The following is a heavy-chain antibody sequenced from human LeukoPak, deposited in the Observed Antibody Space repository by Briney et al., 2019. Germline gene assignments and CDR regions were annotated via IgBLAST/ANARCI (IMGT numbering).Heavy chain of an antibody. CDR1: GFAFTNAW. V-gene: IGHV3-15*07. D-gene: IGHD3-9*01. Sequence: GGSLRLSCAASGFAFTNAWINWVRQTPGKGLEWVGRIKSKADGGTTDYAAPVKGRFTISRVDSINTLYLRMNSLTPDDTALYHCTSGGITGYYFNYWGQGTLVTVSS. J-gene: IGHJ4*02. CDR3: TSGGITGYYFNY. CDR2: IKSKADGGTT.